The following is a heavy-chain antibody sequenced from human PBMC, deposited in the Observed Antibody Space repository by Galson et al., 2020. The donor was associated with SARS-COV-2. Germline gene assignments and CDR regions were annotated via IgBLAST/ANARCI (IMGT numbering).Heavy chain of an antibody. V-gene: IGHV4-30-4*01. J-gene: IGHJ3*02. Sequence: ETLETLSLTCTVSGGSISSGDYYWSWIRQPPGKGLEWIGYIYYSGSTYYNPSLKSRVTISVDTSKNQFSLKLSSVTAADTAVYYCARAPITMIVVVGAFDIWGQGTMVTVSS. CDR2: IYYSGST. CDR3: ARAPITMIVVVGAFDI. D-gene: IGHD3-22*01. CDR1: GGSISSGDYY.